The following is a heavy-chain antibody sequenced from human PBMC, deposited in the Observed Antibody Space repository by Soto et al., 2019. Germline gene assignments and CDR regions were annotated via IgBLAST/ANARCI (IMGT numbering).Heavy chain of an antibody. J-gene: IGHJ5*02. D-gene: IGHD3-10*01. CDR2: IATYNNNK. CDR3: ARVVRGVVNWFDP. V-gene: IGHV1-18*01. CDR1: GDTFANFG. Sequence: HLVQSGPEVKRPGASITVSCKTSGDTFANFGLSWVRQAPGQGLEWMGWIATYNNNKNYAQKFQGWLTLTTDTSTSTAYMELESLGYDDTAVYYCARVVRGVVNWFDPWGQGTLVTVSS.